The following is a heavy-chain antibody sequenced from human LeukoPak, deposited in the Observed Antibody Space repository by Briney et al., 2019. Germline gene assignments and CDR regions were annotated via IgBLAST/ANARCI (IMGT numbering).Heavy chain of an antibody. J-gene: IGHJ2*01. CDR2: IIPIFGAA. Sequence: ASVKVSCKASGGTFSSYAISWVRQAPGQGLEWMGGIIPIFGAANYAQKFQGRVTITADESTSTAYMELRSLRSEDTAVYYCARATGNSDHSPQEPMALYFDLWGRGTLVTVSS. V-gene: IGHV1-69*01. CDR3: ARATGNSDHSPQEPMALYFDL. D-gene: IGHD4-23*01. CDR1: GGTFSSYA.